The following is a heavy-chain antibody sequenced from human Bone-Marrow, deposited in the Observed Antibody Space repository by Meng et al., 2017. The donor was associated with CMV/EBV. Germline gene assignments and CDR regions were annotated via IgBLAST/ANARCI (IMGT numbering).Heavy chain of an antibody. Sequence: GESLKISCAASGFTFSSYWMSWVRQAPGKGLEWVANIKQDGSEKYYVDSVKGRFTISRDNAKNSLYLQMNSLRAEDTAVYYCARDAYYYDSSGYPAEYDYWGQGTMVTVSS. CDR2: IKQDGSEK. CDR3: ARDAYYYDSSGYPAEYDY. V-gene: IGHV3-7*01. CDR1: GFTFSSYW. D-gene: IGHD3-22*01. J-gene: IGHJ4*03.